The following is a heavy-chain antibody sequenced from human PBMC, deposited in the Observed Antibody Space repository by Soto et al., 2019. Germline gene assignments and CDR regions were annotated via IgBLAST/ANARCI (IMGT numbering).Heavy chain of an antibody. Sequence: QVQLVQSGAEVKKPGASVKVSCKASGYTFTSYAMHWVRQAPGQRREWMGWTNPGNGNTKYSQKFQGRVTITRDTSASTAYMELSSLRSEDTAVYYCARGSSSVTTFYFDLWGRGTLVTVSS. V-gene: IGHV1-3*01. CDR1: GYTFTSYA. CDR3: ARGSSSVTTFYFDL. D-gene: IGHD4-17*01. CDR2: TNPGNGNT. J-gene: IGHJ2*01.